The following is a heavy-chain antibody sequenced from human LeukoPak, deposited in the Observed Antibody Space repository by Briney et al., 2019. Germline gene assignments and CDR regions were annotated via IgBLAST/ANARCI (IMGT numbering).Heavy chain of an antibody. Sequence: SETLSLTCTVSGGSISSYYWSWIRQPAGKGLEWIGYIYYSGSTNYNPSLKSRVTISVDTSKNQFSLKLSSVTAADTAVYYCARTYSSGWYGEYYYYMDVWGKGTTVTISS. CDR3: ARTYSSGWYGEYYYYMDV. J-gene: IGHJ6*03. CDR1: GGSISSYY. CDR2: IYYSGST. V-gene: IGHV4-59*01. D-gene: IGHD6-19*01.